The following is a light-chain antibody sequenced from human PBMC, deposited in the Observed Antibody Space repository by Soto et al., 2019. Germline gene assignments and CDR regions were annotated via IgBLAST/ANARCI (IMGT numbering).Light chain of an antibody. CDR3: QQYNNWPGT. CDR2: VAS. V-gene: IGKV3-15*01. CDR1: QSVSSK. Sequence: EIVLTQSPGTLSVSPGERATLSCRASQSVSSKLAGYQQKPGQAPRLLFYVASIGATGIPTRFSGSGSETEFTPYSRSLQSEDFAVYSCQQYNNWPGTFGQGTKVEIK. J-gene: IGKJ1*01.